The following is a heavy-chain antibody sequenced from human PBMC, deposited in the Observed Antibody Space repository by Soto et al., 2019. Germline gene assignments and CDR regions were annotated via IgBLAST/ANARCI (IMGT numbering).Heavy chain of an antibody. D-gene: IGHD3-10*01. CDR1: GGSLNPYY. Sequence: QVQLQESGPGLVKPSETLSLTCTVSGGSLNPYYWSWIRQSPGKGLEWIAYIYYSGTTEYNPSLKSRVTISVDTSKNQVSLHLKSVTAADTAVYSCARHPQVPYYQKGLDCWGQGILVTVSS. J-gene: IGHJ4*02. V-gene: IGHV4-59*08. CDR3: ARHPQVPYYQKGLDC. CDR2: IYYSGTT.